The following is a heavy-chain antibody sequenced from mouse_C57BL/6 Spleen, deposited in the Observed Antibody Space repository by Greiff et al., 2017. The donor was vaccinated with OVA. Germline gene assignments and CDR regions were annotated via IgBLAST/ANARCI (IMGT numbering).Heavy chain of an antibody. Sequence: DVQLQESGPGLVKPSQSLSLTCSVTGYSITSGYYWNWIRQFPGNKLEWMGYISYDGSNNYNPSLKNRISITRVTSKNQFFLKLNSVTTEDTATYYCAREDGNPYYYAMDYWGQGTSVTVSS. CDR3: AREDGNPYYYAMDY. J-gene: IGHJ4*01. CDR2: ISYDGSN. V-gene: IGHV3-6*01. CDR1: GYSITSGYY. D-gene: IGHD2-1*01.